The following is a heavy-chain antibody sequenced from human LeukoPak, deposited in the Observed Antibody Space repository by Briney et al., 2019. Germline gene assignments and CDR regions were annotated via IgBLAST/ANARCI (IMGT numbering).Heavy chain of an antibody. V-gene: IGHV3-23*01. CDR1: GFTFSSYA. CDR3: AREDSSGYYYMVY. J-gene: IGHJ4*02. Sequence: GGSLRLSCAASGFTFSSYAMSWVRQAPGKGLEWVSAISGSGGSTYYADSVKGRFTISRDNSKNTLYLQMNSLRSDDTAVYYCAREDSSGYYYMVYWGQGTLVTVSS. CDR2: ISGSGGST. D-gene: IGHD3-22*01.